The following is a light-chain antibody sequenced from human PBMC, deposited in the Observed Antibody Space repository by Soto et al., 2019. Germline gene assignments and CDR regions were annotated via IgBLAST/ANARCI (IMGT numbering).Light chain of an antibody. CDR3: AAWGDNLNGWV. Sequence: QSVLTQPPSASGTPGQRVTSSCSGSSSNIGNNAVNWYQQFPGTAPKLLIYDNIQRPSGVPDRFSGSKSGTSASLAISGLQSEDEADYYCAAWGDNLNGWVFGGGTKLTVL. CDR2: DNI. J-gene: IGLJ3*02. CDR1: SSNIGNNA. V-gene: IGLV1-44*01.